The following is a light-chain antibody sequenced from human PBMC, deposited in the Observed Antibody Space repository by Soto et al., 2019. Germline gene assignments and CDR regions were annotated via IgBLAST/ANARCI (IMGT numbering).Light chain of an antibody. V-gene: IGKV1-33*01. CDR2: DAS. CDR3: QQYDNLPIT. J-gene: IGKJ5*01. CDR1: RNIERW. Sequence: DIQMTQSPSSLSASAVERVTITFRASRNIERWLAWYQQKPGKAPKLLIYDASNLETGVPSKFSGSGSGTDFTFTISSLQPEDIATYYCQQYDNLPITFGQGTRLEIK.